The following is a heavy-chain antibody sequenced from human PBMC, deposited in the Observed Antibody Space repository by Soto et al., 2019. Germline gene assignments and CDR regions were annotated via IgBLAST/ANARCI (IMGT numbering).Heavy chain of an antibody. CDR3: AKGYYNWVNWYFDL. D-gene: IGHD3-10*01. V-gene: IGHV3-43*01. Sequence: GGSLRLSCAASGFTFDDYTMHWVRQAPGKGLEWVSLISWDGGSTYYADSVKGRFTISRDNSKNSLYLQMNSLRTEDTALYYCAKGYYNWVNWYFDLWGRGTLVTVSS. J-gene: IGHJ2*01. CDR1: GFTFDDYT. CDR2: ISWDGGST.